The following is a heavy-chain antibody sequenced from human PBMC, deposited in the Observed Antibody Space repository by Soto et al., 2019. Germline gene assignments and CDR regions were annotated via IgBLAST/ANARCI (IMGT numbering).Heavy chain of an antibody. D-gene: IGHD3-3*01. CDR2: IIPILGIA. V-gene: IGHV1-69*02. J-gene: IGHJ4*02. Sequence: QVQLVQSGAEVKKPGSSVKVSCKASGGTFSSYTISWVRQAPGQGLEWMGRIIPILGIANYAQKFQGRVTITADKSTSTAYMDLSSLRSEDTAVYYCAINVYYDCLSGCPPRYWGQGILVTVSS. CDR1: GGTFSSYT. CDR3: AINVYYDCLSGCPPRY.